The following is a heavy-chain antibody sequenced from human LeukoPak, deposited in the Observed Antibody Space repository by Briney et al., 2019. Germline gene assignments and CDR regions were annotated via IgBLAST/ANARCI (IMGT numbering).Heavy chain of an antibody. CDR2: IVVGSGNT. CDR3: ARDATLYCSGGSCGIIPTNAFDI. J-gene: IGHJ3*02. CDR1: GFTFTSSA. Sequence: SVKVSCKASGFTFTSSAMQWVRQARGQRLEWIGWIVVGSGNTNYAQKFQERVTVTRDMSTSTAYMELSSLRSEDTAVYYCARDATLYCSGGSCGIIPTNAFDIWGQGTMVTVSS. V-gene: IGHV1-58*02. D-gene: IGHD2-15*01.